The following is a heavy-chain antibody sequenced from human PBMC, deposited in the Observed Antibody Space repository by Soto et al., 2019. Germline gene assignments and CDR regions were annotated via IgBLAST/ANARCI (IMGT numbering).Heavy chain of an antibody. Sequence: GGSLRLSCAASGFTFSSYDMSWVRQAPGKGLEWVSAISGSGGNTYYADSVKGRFTISRDNSKNTLYLQMNSLRAEDTAVYYCAKDLDYGDRFSNHCFDYWGQGTLVTVSS. J-gene: IGHJ4*02. V-gene: IGHV3-23*01. D-gene: IGHD4-17*01. CDR3: AKDLDYGDRFSNHCFDY. CDR2: ISGSGGNT. CDR1: GFTFSSYD.